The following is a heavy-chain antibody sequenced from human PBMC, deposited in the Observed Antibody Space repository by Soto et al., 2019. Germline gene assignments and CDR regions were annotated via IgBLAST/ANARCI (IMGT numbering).Heavy chain of an antibody. Sequence: SETLSLTCTVSGGSISSYYWSWIRQPPGKGLEWIGYIYYSGSTNYNPPLKSRVTISVDTSKNQFSLKLSSVTAADTAVYYCARNSGITGINWFDPSGQGTLVTVSS. CDR2: IYYSGST. CDR3: ARNSGITGINWFDP. D-gene: IGHD1-20*01. V-gene: IGHV4-59*08. CDR1: GGSISSYY. J-gene: IGHJ5*02.